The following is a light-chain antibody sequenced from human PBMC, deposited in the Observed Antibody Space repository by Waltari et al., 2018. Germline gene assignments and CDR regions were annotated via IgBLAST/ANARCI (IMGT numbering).Light chain of an antibody. CDR3: QHSYSTPYT. J-gene: IGKJ2*01. V-gene: IGKV1-39*01. CDR2: AAS. CDR1: QSITTY. Sequence: DIQMTQSPSSLSASIGDRVIITCRASQSITTYLSWFQQKPGKAPKLRIYAASSLQSGVSSRFSGSGSGTDFTLTISSLQPEDFATYYCQHSYSTPYTFGQGTKLEIK.